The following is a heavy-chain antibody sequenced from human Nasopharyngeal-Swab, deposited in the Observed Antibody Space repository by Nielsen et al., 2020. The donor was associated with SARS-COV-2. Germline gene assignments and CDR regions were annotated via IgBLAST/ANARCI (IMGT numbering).Heavy chain of an antibody. J-gene: IGHJ4*02. D-gene: IGHD3-10*01. CDR2: IKSKTDGGTT. Sequence: GESLKISCAASGFTFSNAWMSWVRQAPGKGLEWVGRIKSKTDGGTTDYAAPVKGRFTISRDDSKNTLYLQMNSLRAEDTAVYYCAKEWAMFTMVRGATEDYWGQGTLVTVSS. CDR3: AKEWAMFTMVRGATEDY. CDR1: GFTFSNAW. V-gene: IGHV3-15*01.